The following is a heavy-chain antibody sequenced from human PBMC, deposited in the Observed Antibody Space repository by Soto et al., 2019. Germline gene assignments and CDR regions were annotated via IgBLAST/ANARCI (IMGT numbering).Heavy chain of an antibody. J-gene: IGHJ4*02. Sequence: PSETLSLTCTVAGGNISSSSYYWGWIRKPPGKGLEWIGSIYYSGSTYYNPSLKSRVTISVDTSKNQFSLKLSSVTAADMAVYYCAKAVEVAPMVFDYWGKAALVTGS. D-gene: IGHD2-15*01. CDR3: AKAVEVAPMVFDY. CDR1: GGNISSSSYY. V-gene: IGHV4-39*01. CDR2: IYYSGST.